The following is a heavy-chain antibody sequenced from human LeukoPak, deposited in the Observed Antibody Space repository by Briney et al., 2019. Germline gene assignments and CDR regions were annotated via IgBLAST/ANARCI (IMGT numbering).Heavy chain of an antibody. CDR2: INPNSGGT. J-gene: IGHJ6*02. D-gene: IGHD3-10*01. CDR1: GYTFTGYY. CDR3: ARDGFPMVRGKYYYGMDV. V-gene: IGHV1-2*04. Sequence: ASVKVSCKASGYTFTGYYMHWVRQAPGQGLEWMGWINPNSGGTNYAQKLQGWVTMTRDTSISTAYMELSRLRSDDTAVYYCARDGFPMVRGKYYYGMDVWGQGTTVTVSS.